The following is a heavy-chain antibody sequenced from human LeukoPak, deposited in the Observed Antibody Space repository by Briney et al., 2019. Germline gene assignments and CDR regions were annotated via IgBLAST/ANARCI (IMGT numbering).Heavy chain of an antibody. Sequence: GGSLRVSCAASGFTFSSYAMSWVRQARGKGLEWVSTITTSGDSTYYADSVKGRFTISRDNSKNTLYLQMNSLRAEDTAVYYCAKALSGTLAGNFDYWGQGTLVTVSS. V-gene: IGHV3-23*01. CDR3: AKALSGTLAGNFDY. J-gene: IGHJ4*02. CDR2: ITTSGDST. D-gene: IGHD1-1*01. CDR1: GFTFSSYA.